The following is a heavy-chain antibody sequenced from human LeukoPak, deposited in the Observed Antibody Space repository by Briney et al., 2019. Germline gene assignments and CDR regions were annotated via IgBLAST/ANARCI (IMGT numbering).Heavy chain of an antibody. J-gene: IGHJ4*02. CDR1: GFTFSTYS. Sequence: GGSLRLSCAASGFTFSTYSMNWVRQAPGKGLEWVSYISYTNIIYYADSVKGRFTISRDNSKNTLYLQMNSLRAEDTAVYYCARDLDGYNMDWGQGTLVTVSS. D-gene: IGHD5-24*01. CDR3: ARDLDGYNMD. CDR2: ISYTNII. V-gene: IGHV3-48*01.